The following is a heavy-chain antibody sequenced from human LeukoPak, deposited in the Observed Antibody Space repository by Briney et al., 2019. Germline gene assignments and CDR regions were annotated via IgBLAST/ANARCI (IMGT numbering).Heavy chain of an antibody. J-gene: IGHJ4*02. Sequence: GGSLRLSCAASGFTFSSYGMHWVRQAPGKGLEWVAVIWYDGSNKYYADSVKGRFTISRGNSKNTLYLQMNSLRAEDTAVYYCARNPNLCSSTSCYPGGYWGQGTLVTVSS. CDR2: IWYDGSNK. D-gene: IGHD2-2*01. CDR3: ARNPNLCSSTSCYPGGY. V-gene: IGHV3-33*01. CDR1: GFTFSSYG.